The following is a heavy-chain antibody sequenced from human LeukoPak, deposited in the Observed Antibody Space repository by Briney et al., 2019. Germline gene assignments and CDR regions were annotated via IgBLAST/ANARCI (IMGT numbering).Heavy chain of an antibody. CDR1: GYTFTDYY. J-gene: IGHJ4*02. V-gene: IGHV1-2*02. CDR2: INPNSDGT. Sequence: ASLKFSCRASGYTFTDYYIHWVRQAPGQGLEWMGWINPNSDGTNYPQNIQARVTLTSDTSISSVYIKLSSLRSDATPVYYDARDVGDCRGDTCYPAHYWGQGTLVTVSS. D-gene: IGHD2-21*01. CDR3: ARDVGDCRGDTCYPAHY.